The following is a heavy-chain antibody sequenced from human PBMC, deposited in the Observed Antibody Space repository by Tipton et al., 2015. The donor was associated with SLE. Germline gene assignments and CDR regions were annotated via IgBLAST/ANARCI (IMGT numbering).Heavy chain of an antibody. CDR2: IYYSGST. Sequence: TLSLTCTVSGGSISSGGYYWSWIRQPPGKGLEWIGYIYYSGSTNYNPSLKSRVTISVDTSKNQFSLKLSSVTAADTAVYYCASLPFWYYYYGMDVWGQGTTVTVSS. CDR3: ASLPFWYYYYGMDV. J-gene: IGHJ6*02. CDR1: GGSISSGGYY. V-gene: IGHV4-61*08. D-gene: IGHD3-3*01.